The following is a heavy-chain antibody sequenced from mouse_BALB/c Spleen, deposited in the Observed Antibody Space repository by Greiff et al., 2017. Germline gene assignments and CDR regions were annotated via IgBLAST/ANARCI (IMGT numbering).Heavy chain of an antibody. Sequence: EVQLVESGGGLVKPGGSLKLSCAASGFTFSSYAMSWVRQTPEKRLEWVASISSGGSTYYPDSVKGRFTISRDNARNILYLQMSSLRSEDTVMYYCARERDYGYAMDYWGQGTSVTVSS. D-gene: IGHD2-4*01. CDR3: ARERDYGYAMDY. J-gene: IGHJ4*01. V-gene: IGHV5-6-5*01. CDR1: GFTFSSYA. CDR2: ISSGGST.